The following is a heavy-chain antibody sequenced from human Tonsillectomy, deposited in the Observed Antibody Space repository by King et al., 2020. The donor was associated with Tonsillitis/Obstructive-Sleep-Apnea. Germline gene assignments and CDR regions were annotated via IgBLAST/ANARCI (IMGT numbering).Heavy chain of an antibody. CDR1: GDSISPYY. D-gene: IGHD1-26*01. CDR2: IFHSGGT. V-gene: IGHV4-59*01. CDR3: ARESIIVGDAFNL. J-gene: IGHJ3*01. Sequence: QLQESGPGLVKPSETLSLTCTVSGDSISPYYWNWIRQPPGKGLEWIGYIFHSGGTNYDPSLKSRVTISVDTSKNQLSLKLSSVTAADTAVYYCARESIIVGDAFNLWGQGTMVTGSS.